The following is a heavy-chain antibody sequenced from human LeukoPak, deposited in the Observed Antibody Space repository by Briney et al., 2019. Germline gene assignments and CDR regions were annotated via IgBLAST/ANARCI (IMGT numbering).Heavy chain of an antibody. CDR3: ARKGDEYSSSPELD. J-gene: IGHJ4*02. CDR1: GCPFRSYE. CDR2: ISSSGSPI. D-gene: IGHD6-6*01. V-gene: IGHV3-48*03. Sequence: QRVASGVALVQPGGSLRLSCAASGCPFRSYEMNWVRRAPGKGLEWVSDISSSGSPIYYADSVKGRFTISRDNAKNSLYLQMNSLRAEDTAVYYCARKGDEYSSSPELDWGQGTLVTVSS.